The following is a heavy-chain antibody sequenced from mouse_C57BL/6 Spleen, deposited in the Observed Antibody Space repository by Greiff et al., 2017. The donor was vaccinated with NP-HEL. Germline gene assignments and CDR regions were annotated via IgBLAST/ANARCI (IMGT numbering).Heavy chain of an antibody. D-gene: IGHD1-1*01. Sequence: EVMLVESGGGLVKPGGSLKLSCAASGFTFSDYGMHWVRQAPEKGLEWVAYISSGSSTIYYADTVKGRFTISGDNAKNTLFLQMTSLRSEDTAMYYCASSVLLRTGFAYWGQGTLVTVSA. CDR2: ISSGSSTI. CDR1: GFTFSDYG. V-gene: IGHV5-17*01. J-gene: IGHJ3*01. CDR3: ASSVLLRTGFAY.